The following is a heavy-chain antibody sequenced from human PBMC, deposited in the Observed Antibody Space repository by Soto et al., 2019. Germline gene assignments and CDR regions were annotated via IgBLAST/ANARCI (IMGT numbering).Heavy chain of an antibody. CDR3: ARADPDASVGY. J-gene: IGHJ4*02. D-gene: IGHD3-16*01. V-gene: IGHV4-59*11. CDR1: GGSMSSHY. CDR2: ISYSGST. Sequence: KPSETLSLTCTVSGGSMSSHYWTWLGHPPGKGLEWIGYISYSGSTYYNPSLKSRVTISADTSRNQFSLKLSSVIAADTAVYYCARADPDASVGYWGQGTLVTVSS.